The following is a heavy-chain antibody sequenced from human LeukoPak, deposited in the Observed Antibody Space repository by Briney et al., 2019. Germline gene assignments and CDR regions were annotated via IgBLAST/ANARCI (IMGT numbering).Heavy chain of an antibody. CDR3: ARLSRGSGSPYYFDH. D-gene: IGHD6-19*01. J-gene: IGHJ4*02. CDR1: HYSISSRHY. Sequence: SETLSLTCAASHYSISSRHYWGWIRQPPGKGLEWIASMYHSGSTYYNPSLKSRVTISVDTSNNQFSLKLISVTAADTAVYYCARLSRGSGSPYYFDHWGQGSLVTVSS. V-gene: IGHV4-38-2*01. CDR2: MYHSGST.